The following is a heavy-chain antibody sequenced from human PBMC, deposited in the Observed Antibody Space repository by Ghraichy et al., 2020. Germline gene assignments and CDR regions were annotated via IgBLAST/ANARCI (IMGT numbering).Heavy chain of an antibody. CDR3: ARDPYVWGSYRYPPLY. V-gene: IGHV1-2*02. Sequence: ASVKVSCKASGYTFTGYYMHWVRQAPGQGLEWMGWINPNSGGTNYAQKFQGRVTMTRDTSISTAYMELSRLRSEDTAVYYCARDPYVWGSYRYPPLYWGQGTLVTVSS. CDR1: GYTFTGYY. J-gene: IGHJ4*02. D-gene: IGHD3-16*02. CDR2: INPNSGGT.